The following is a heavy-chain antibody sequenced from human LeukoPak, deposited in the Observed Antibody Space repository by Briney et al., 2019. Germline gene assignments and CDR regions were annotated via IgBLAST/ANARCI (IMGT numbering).Heavy chain of an antibody. Sequence: GGSLRLSCAASGFTFSSYGMHWVRQAPGKGLEWVSVISYDGSNKYYADSVKGRFTISRDNSKNTLYLQMNSLRAEDTAVYYCAKGVDYWGQGTLVTVSS. CDR2: ISYDGSNK. CDR3: AKGVDY. J-gene: IGHJ4*02. V-gene: IGHV3-30*18. CDR1: GFTFSSYG.